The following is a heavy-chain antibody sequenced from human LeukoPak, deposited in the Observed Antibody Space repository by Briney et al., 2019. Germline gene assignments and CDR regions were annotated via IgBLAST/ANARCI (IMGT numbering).Heavy chain of an antibody. D-gene: IGHD3-22*01. Sequence: ASVKVSCKASGYTFTSYGISWVRQAPGQGLEWMGWISAYNGNTNYAQKLQGRVTMTTDTSTSTAYMELRSLRSDDTAVYYCAREKDAFYETSGPIDYWGQGTLVTVSS. J-gene: IGHJ4*02. V-gene: IGHV1-18*01. CDR3: AREKDAFYETSGPIDY. CDR2: ISAYNGNT. CDR1: GYTFTSYG.